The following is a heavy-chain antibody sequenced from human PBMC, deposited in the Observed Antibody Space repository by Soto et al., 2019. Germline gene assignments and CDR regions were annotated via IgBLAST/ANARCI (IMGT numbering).Heavy chain of an antibody. CDR2: IYYSGST. V-gene: IGHV4-59*08. D-gene: IGHD2-2*03. CDR1: GGSISSYY. CDR3: ARRYGYCFDY. J-gene: IGHJ4*02. Sequence: PSETLSLTCTVSGGSISSYYWSWIRQPPGKGLEWIGYIYYSGSTNYNPSLKSRVTISVDTSKSQFSLKLSSVTAADTAVYYCARRYGYCFDYWGQGTLVTVSS.